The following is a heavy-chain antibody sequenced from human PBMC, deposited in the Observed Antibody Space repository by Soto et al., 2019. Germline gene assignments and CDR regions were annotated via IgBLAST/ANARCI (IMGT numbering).Heavy chain of an antibody. CDR2: IYYSGST. D-gene: IGHD6-13*01. Sequence: SETLSLTCTVSGGSISSSSYYWGWIRQPPGKGLEWIGSIYYSGSTYYNPSLKSRDTISVDTSKNQFSLKLSSVTAADTAVYYCATNIAAAGIARANDYWGQGTLVTVSS. CDR3: ATNIAAAGIARANDY. CDR1: GGSISSSSYY. J-gene: IGHJ4*02. V-gene: IGHV4-39*01.